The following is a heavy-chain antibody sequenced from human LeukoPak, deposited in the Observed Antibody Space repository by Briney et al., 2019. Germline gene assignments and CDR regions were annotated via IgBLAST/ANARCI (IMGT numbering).Heavy chain of an antibody. J-gene: IGHJ5*02. V-gene: IGHV4-34*01. CDR1: GGSFSGYY. D-gene: IGHD3/OR15-3a*01. Sequence: SSETLSLTCAVYGGSFSGYYWSWIRQPPGKNLEWLGSIYYTGTTHYNPSLKSRVTISVDTSKNQFSLNLSSVTAADTAVYYCARQEIGLRSFDPWGQGTLVTVSS. CDR2: IYYTGTT. CDR3: ARQEIGLRSFDP.